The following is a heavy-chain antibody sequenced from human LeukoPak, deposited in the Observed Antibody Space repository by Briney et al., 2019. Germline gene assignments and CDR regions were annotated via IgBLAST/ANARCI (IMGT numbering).Heavy chain of an antibody. CDR3: AKDLSRSTSCSTLDY. V-gene: IGHV3-23*01. D-gene: IGHD2-2*01. Sequence: GGSLRLSCAASGLTFSSSAMSWARQPPGKGLEWVSAISGSGGSTYHADSVKGRFTISRDNSKNTLYLQMNSLRAEDTAVYYCAKDLSRSTSCSTLDYWGQGTLVTVSS. J-gene: IGHJ4*02. CDR1: GLTFSSSA. CDR2: ISGSGGST.